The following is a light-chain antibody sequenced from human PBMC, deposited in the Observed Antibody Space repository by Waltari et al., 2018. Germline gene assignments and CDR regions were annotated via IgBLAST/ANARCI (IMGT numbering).Light chain of an antibody. CDR2: GAS. CDR1: QSVSRA. J-gene: IGKJ1*01. V-gene: IGKV3-20*01. CDR3: QHYVRLPVT. Sequence: EIVLTQSPGTLSWSPGARVTLSCRASQSVSRALAWYQQKPGQAPRLLIYGASSRATGIPDRFSGSGSGTDFSLTISRLEPEDFAVYYCQHYVRLPVTFGQGTKVEIK.